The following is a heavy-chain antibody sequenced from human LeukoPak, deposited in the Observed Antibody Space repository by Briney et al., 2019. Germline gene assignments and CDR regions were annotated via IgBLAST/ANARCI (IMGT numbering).Heavy chain of an antibody. CDR2: IRYDGSNK. CDR1: GFTFSSYG. D-gene: IGHD1/OR15-1a*01. J-gene: IGHJ4*02. V-gene: IGHV3-30*02. Sequence: GGSLRLSCAASGFTFSSYGMHWVRQAPGKGLEWVAFIRYDGSNKYYADSVKGRFTISRDNSKNTLYLQMNRLRVEDTAVYYCAKGITTFGTRPFDYWGQGTLVTVSS. CDR3: AKGITTFGTRPFDY.